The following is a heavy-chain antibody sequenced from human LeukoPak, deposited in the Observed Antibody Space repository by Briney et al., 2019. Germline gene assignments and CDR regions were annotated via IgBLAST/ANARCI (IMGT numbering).Heavy chain of an antibody. CDR3: VRHDRGANGFRWFDP. Sequence: SETLSLTCTVSGDSISNYYWSWIRQPPGRGLEWIGNVYSSGSTNYNPSLESRITTSVDTSKNQFSLRLSSVTAADTAVYYCVRHDRGANGFRWFDPWGQGTLVTVSS. CDR2: VYSSGST. D-gene: IGHD4/OR15-4a*01. CDR1: GDSISNYY. V-gene: IGHV4-59*08. J-gene: IGHJ5*02.